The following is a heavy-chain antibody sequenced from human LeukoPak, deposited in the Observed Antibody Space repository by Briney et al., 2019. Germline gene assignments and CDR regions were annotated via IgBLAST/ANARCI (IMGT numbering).Heavy chain of an antibody. CDR3: ARDGRPIGRGDMDV. CDR2: INPNSGGT. V-gene: IGHV1-2*02. J-gene: IGHJ6*02. CDR1: GYTFTGYY. Sequence: GASVKVSCKASGYTFTGYYMHWVRQAPGQGREWMGWINPNSGGTNYAQKFQGRVTMTRDTSISTAYMELSRLRSDDTAVYYCARDGRPIGRGDMDVWGQGTTVTVSS. D-gene: IGHD3-16*01.